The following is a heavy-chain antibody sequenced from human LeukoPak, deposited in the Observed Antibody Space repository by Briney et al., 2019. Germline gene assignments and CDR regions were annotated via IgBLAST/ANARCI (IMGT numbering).Heavy chain of an antibody. CDR1: GFTFSTYW. D-gene: IGHD3-9*01. J-gene: IGHJ6*03. CDR3: ARDHDWDYMDV. Sequence: GGSLRLSCAASGFTFSTYWMSWVRQAPGKGLEWVANINQDGSEKYYVDSVKGRFTFSRDNAKDSLYLQMNSLRAEDTAVYYCARDHDWDYMDVWGKGTTVTVSS. CDR2: INQDGSEK. V-gene: IGHV3-7*01.